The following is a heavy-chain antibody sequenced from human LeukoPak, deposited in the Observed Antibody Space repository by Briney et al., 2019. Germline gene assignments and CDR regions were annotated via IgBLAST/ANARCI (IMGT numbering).Heavy chain of an antibody. CDR2: IVPIFGTA. J-gene: IGHJ4*02. D-gene: IGHD1-1*01. CDR1: GGTFSNYA. V-gene: IGHV1-69*01. CDR3: ASGKVGQLDRTLDY. Sequence: SVKVSCKASGGTFSNYAISWVRQAPGQGLEWMGGIVPIFGTANYAQKFQGRVTISADESTSTAYMELSSLTSEDTAVYYCASGKVGQLDRTLDYWGQGTQVIVSS.